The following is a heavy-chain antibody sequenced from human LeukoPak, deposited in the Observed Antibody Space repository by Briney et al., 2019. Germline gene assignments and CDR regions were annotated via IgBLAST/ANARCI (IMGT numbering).Heavy chain of an antibody. CDR1: GFTFSSYA. CDR3: AKRNYDFWSGYYRRAENHFDY. J-gene: IGHJ4*02. V-gene: IGHV3-23*01. CDR2: ISGSGGGT. D-gene: IGHD3-3*01. Sequence: PGGSLRLSCAASGFTFSSYAMSWVRQTPGKGLEWVSAISGSGGGTYYTDSVKGRFTISRDNSKNTLFLQMDSLRVEDTAVYYCAKRNYDFWSGYYRRAENHFDYWGQGTLVTVSS.